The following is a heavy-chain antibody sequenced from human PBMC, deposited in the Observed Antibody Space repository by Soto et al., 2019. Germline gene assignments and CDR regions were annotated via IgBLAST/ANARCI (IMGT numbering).Heavy chain of an antibody. Sequence: SETLSLTCTVSGGSISSYYWSWIRQPPGKGLEWIGYIYYSGSTNYNPSLKSRVTISVXXXXXXFXLXLXXVTAAXTAVYYCARGPGIAAAWFDPWGQGTLVTVSS. CDR3: ARGPGIAAAWFDP. CDR1: GGSISSYY. V-gene: IGHV4-59*01. CDR2: IYYSGST. J-gene: IGHJ5*02. D-gene: IGHD6-13*01.